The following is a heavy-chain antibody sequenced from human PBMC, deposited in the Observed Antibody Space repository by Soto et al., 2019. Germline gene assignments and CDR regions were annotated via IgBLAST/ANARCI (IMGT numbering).Heavy chain of an antibody. CDR2: IRGSGGPT. CDR1: GFTFSNYA. Sequence: EVQLLESGGDLVQPGGSLRLSCAASGFTFSNYAMSWVRQAPGKGLEWVSLIRGSGGPTNYADSVKGRFTVSRDNSKNMLFLHMHGRRAEDTAVYYCVQYFGGGYGWTPDWGQGTLVPVSS. V-gene: IGHV3-23*01. CDR3: VQYFGGGYGWTPD. J-gene: IGHJ4*02. D-gene: IGHD5-12*01.